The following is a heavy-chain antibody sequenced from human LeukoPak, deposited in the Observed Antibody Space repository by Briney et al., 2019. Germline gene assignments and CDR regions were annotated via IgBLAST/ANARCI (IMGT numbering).Heavy chain of an antibody. CDR3: ARGITPPDY. Sequence: PSETLSLTCTVSGGSISSYYWSWIRQPPGKGLEWIGYIYYSGGTNYNPSLRSRVTISVDTSKNQFSLKLSSVTAADTAVCYCARGITPPDYWGQGTLVTVSS. CDR2: IYYSGGT. CDR1: GGSISSYY. J-gene: IGHJ4*02. V-gene: IGHV4-59*01.